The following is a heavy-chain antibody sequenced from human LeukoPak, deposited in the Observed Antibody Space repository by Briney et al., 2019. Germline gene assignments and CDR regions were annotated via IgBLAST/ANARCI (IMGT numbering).Heavy chain of an antibody. J-gene: IGHJ5*02. D-gene: IGHD2-2*01. CDR2: IKLDGSEK. CDR3: AKDAIVVVPAAILGQNWFDP. Sequence: PGGSLRLSCVASGFSFGKYWMSWVRQAPGKGLEWVANIKLDGSEKNYVDSVKGRFTISRDNTKNTLYLQMNSLRAEDTAVYYCAKDAIVVVPAAILGQNWFDPWGQGTLVTVSS. V-gene: IGHV3-7*03. CDR1: GFSFGKYW.